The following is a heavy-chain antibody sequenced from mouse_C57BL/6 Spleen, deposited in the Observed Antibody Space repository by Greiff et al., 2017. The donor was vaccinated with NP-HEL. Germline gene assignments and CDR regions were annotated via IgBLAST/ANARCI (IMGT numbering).Heavy chain of an antibody. CDR1: GYAFTNYL. CDR3: ARENYYDYDDAYYYAMDY. V-gene: IGHV1-54*01. J-gene: IGHJ4*01. Sequence: VQLQQSGAELVRPGTSVKVSCKASGYAFTNYLIEWVKQRPGQGLEWIGVINPGSGGTNYNEKFKGKATLTADKSSSTAYMQLSSLTSEDSAVYFCARENYYDYDDAYYYAMDYWGQRTSVTVSS. D-gene: IGHD2-4*01. CDR2: INPGSGGT.